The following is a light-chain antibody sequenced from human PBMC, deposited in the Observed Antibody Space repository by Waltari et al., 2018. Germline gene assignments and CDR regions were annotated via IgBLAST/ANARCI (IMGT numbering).Light chain of an antibody. V-gene: IGKV3-20*01. CDR1: QSITGSW. Sequence: CRASQSITGSWLTWYQQKPGQAPRLLIYGASVRATAIPDRFSGSGSGTDFTLTISRLEPEDFAVYSCQQYDGSSVTFGGGTKVEIK. J-gene: IGKJ4*01. CDR2: GAS. CDR3: QQYDGSSVT.